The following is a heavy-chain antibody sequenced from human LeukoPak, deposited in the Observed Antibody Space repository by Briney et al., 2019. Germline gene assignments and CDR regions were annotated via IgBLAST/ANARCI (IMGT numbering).Heavy chain of an antibody. CDR2: ISGSGGST. CDR3: AKESTSYDSWSCSAETHYFDY. J-gene: IGHJ4*02. V-gene: IGHV3-23*01. D-gene: IGHD3-3*01. Sequence: GGSLRLSCAASGFTFSSYAMSWVRQAPGKGLEWVSAISGSGGSTYYADCVKGRFTISRDNTKNTLYLQMNRLRAEDTAVYYCAKESTSYDSWSCSAETHYFDYWGQGTLVTVSS. CDR1: GFTFSSYA.